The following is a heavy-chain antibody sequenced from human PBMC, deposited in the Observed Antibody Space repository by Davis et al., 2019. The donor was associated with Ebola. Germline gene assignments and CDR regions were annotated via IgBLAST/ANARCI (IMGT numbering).Heavy chain of an antibody. CDR3: ARGGVYYDSSGPSAY. J-gene: IGHJ4*02. CDR2: INPSGGST. CDR1: GYTFTSYF. V-gene: IGHV1-46*01. D-gene: IGHD3-22*01. Sequence: ASVKVSCKASGYTFTSYFMHWVRQAPAHGLEWMGIINPSGGSTSYAQKFQGRVTMTRDTSTSTVYMELSSLRSEDTAVYYCARGGVYYDSSGPSAYWGQGTLVTVSS.